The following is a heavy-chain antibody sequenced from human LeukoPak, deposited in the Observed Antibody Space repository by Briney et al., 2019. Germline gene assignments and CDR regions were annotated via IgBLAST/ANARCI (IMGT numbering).Heavy chain of an antibody. CDR1: GYTFITYN. CDR2: INPTGGST. V-gene: IGHV1-46*01. J-gene: IGHJ4*02. CDR3: AREGYNYGFGDY. Sequence: ASVKVSCKASGYTFITYNLHWVRQAPGQGLDWMGIINPTGGSTSYAQKFQGRVTMTRDTSTSIVYMEVSSLRSEDTAVYYCAREGYNYGFGDYWGQGAVVTVSS. D-gene: IGHD5-18*01.